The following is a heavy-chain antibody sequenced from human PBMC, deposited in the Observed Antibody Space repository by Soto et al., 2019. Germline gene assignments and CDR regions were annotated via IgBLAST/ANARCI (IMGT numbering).Heavy chain of an antibody. Sequence: SETLSLTCTVSGGSISSYYWSWIRQPPGKGLEWIGYIYYSGSTNYNPSLKSRVNISVDTSKNQFSLKMSSVTAADTAVYYCARLATRYYFDYWGQGTLVTVSS. CDR1: GGSISSYY. CDR3: ARLATRYYFDY. J-gene: IGHJ4*02. CDR2: IYYSGST. D-gene: IGHD1-1*01. V-gene: IGHV4-59*01.